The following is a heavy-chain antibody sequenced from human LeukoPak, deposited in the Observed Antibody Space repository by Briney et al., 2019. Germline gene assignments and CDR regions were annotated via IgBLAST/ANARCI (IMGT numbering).Heavy chain of an antibody. J-gene: IGHJ2*01. CDR1: GFTFSSYW. CDR3: ARDSTGYWYFDL. V-gene: IGHV3-74*01. Sequence: GGSLRLSCTASGFTFSSYWMSWVRQAPGKELVWVSRIDRDGSRINYADSVKGRFTISRDNSKNTLYLQMNSLRAEDTAVYYCARDSTGYWYFDLWGRGTLVSVSS. D-gene: IGHD3-3*02. CDR2: IDRDGSRI.